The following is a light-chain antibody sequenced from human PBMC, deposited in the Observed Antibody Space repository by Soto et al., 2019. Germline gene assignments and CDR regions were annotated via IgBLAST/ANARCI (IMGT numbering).Light chain of an antibody. CDR1: QGISST. CDR2: DAS. CDR3: QQFNNYPLT. V-gene: IGKV1D-13*01. J-gene: IGKJ4*01. Sequence: AIQLTQSPSSLSASVGDRVTITCRASQGISSTLAWYQQKPGKPPKLLIYDASSLESGVPSRFGGSGSGTDFTLTISSLQPEDFATYICQQFNNYPLTFGGGTKVEIK.